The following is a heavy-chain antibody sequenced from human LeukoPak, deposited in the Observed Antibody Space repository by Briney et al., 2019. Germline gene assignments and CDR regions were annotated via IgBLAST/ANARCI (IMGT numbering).Heavy chain of an antibody. D-gene: IGHD3-9*01. CDR1: GGTFSSYA. Sequence: ASVKVSCKASGGTFSSYAIIWVRQAPGQGLEWMGRIIPILGIANYAQKFQGRVTITADKSTSTAYMELSSLRSEDTAVYYCARGPESWLSSYFDYWGQGTLVTVSS. CDR3: ARGPESWLSSYFDY. V-gene: IGHV1-69*04. CDR2: IIPILGIA. J-gene: IGHJ4*02.